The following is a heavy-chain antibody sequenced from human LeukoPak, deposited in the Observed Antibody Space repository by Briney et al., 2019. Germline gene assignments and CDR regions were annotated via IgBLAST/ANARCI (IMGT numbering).Heavy chain of an antibody. J-gene: IGHJ4*02. CDR2: ISGSGGST. Sequence: GGSLRLSCAASGFTFSSYAMSWVRQAPGKGLEWVSAISGSGGSTYYADSVKGRFTISRDNSKNTLYLQMNSLRAENTAVYYCAKALRFLDYFDYWGQGTQVTVSS. D-gene: IGHD3-3*01. V-gene: IGHV3-23*01. CDR3: AKALRFLDYFDY. CDR1: GFTFSSYA.